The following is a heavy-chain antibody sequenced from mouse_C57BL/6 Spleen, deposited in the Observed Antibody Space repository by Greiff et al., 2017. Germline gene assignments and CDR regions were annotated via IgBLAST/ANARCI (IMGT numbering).Heavy chain of an antibody. CDR3: TGSLRGY. CDR1: GFNIKDDY. Sequence: VQLQQSGAELVRPGASVKLSCTASGFNIKDDYMPWVKQRPEQGLDWIGWIDPENGDTEYASKFQGKATITEDTSSNPPYLQLSSLTSEDTAVYYCTGSLRGYWGQGTTLTVSS. CDR2: IDPENGDT. J-gene: IGHJ2*01. D-gene: IGHD1-1*01. V-gene: IGHV14-4*01.